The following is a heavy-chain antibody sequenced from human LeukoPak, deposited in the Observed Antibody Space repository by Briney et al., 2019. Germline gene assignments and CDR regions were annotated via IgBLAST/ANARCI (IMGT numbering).Heavy chain of an antibody. V-gene: IGHV1-69*06. CDR3: ARILERGYQIDY. D-gene: IGHD5-12*01. CDR2: IIPIFGTA. CDR1: GGTFSSYA. Sequence: ASVKVSCKASGGTFSSYAISWVRQAPGQGLEWMGGIIPIFGTANYAQKFQGRVTITAGKSTSTAYMELSSLRSEDTAVYYCARILERGYQIDYWGQGTLVTVSS. J-gene: IGHJ4*02.